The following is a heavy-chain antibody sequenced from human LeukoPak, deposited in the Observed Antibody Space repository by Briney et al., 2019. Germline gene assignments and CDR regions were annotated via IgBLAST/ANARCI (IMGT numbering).Heavy chain of an antibody. V-gene: IGHV1-2*02. CDR1: GYTFSGYY. D-gene: IGHD3-22*01. Sequence: GASVKVSCKGSGYTFSGYYMHWVRQAPGQGLEWMGWINYNSGATNYAQALQGRVTMTRDTSITILYMELSSLRSDDTAVYYCARALRYDDSSGYYAYWGQGTLVTVSS. CDR3: ARALRYDDSSGYYAY. J-gene: IGHJ4*02. CDR2: INYNSGAT.